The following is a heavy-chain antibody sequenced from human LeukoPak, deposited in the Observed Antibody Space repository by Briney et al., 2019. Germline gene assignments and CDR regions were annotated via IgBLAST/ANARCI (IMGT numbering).Heavy chain of an antibody. J-gene: IGHJ3*02. CDR1: GFTFSSYA. CDR3: AKGSWGAGWLVLGAFDI. Sequence: PGGSLRLSCAASGFTFSSYAMSWVRQAPGKGLEWVSAISGSGGSTYYADSVKGRFTISRDNSKNTLYLQMNSLRAEDTAVYYCAKGSWGAGWLVLGAFDIWGQGTMVTVSS. D-gene: IGHD6-19*01. V-gene: IGHV3-23*01. CDR2: ISGSGGST.